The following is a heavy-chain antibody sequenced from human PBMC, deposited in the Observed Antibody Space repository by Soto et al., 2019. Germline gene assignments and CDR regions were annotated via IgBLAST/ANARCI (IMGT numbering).Heavy chain of an antibody. D-gene: IGHD6-19*01. Sequence: PGGSLRLSCVASGFIFSDYYMAWIRRTPGKGLEWVSYISDGGRYTNHGDSVRGRVTVSRDNARNSLYLQMKSLRVEDTGVYYCARAPGAVNSYDGVDVWGQGTTVTVSS. V-gene: IGHV3-11*06. CDR3: ARAPGAVNSYDGVDV. CDR1: GFIFSDYY. J-gene: IGHJ6*02. CDR2: ISDGGRYT.